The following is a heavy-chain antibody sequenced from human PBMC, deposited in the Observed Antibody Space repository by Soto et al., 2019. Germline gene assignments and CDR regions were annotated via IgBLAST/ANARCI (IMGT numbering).Heavy chain of an antibody. D-gene: IGHD2-15*01. CDR3: ARSQGGSSSLDIYYYSYYGMDV. CDR1: GGTFSSYA. V-gene: IGHV1-69*01. J-gene: IGHJ6*02. Sequence: QVQLVQSGAEVKKPGSSVKVSCKAPGGTFSSYAISWVRQAPGQGLEWMGGIIPIFATAKYAQKFQGRVTITADESTSTGYMELSSLRSEDTAVYYCARSQGGSSSLDIYYYSYYGMDVWGQGTTVTVSS. CDR2: IIPIFATA.